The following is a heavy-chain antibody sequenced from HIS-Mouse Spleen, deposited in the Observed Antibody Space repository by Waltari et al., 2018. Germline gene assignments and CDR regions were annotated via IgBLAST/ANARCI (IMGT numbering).Heavy chain of an antibody. Sequence: QLQLQESGPGLVKPSETLSLTCTVSGGSISRSSYYWGWIRQPPGKGLEWIGSIYYSGSTYYNPSLKSRVTISVDTSKNQFSLKLSSVTAADTAVYYCARHIITIRSYGMDVWGQGTTVTVSS. CDR2: IYYSGST. CDR1: GGSISRSSYY. J-gene: IGHJ6*02. CDR3: ARHIITIRSYGMDV. V-gene: IGHV4-39*01. D-gene: IGHD3-3*01.